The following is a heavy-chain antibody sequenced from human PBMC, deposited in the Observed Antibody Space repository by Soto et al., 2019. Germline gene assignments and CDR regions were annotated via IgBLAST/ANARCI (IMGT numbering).Heavy chain of an antibody. CDR3: ANQKIRFSVAGTLYGLGV. J-gene: IGHJ6*02. CDR1: GFVFSTYS. CDR2: ISSTSGTI. D-gene: IGHD6-19*01. V-gene: IGHV3-48*02. Sequence: HPGGSLRLSCEASGFVFSTYSMNWVRQAPGKGLEWISYISSTSGTIYYADSVKGRFTIFRDNAKNSLFLQMNGLRDDDTAVYYCANQKIRFSVAGTLYGLGVWGQGTTVTVSS.